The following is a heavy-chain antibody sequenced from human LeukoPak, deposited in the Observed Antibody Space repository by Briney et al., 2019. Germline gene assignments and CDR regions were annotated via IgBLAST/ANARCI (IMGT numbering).Heavy chain of an antibody. CDR1: GYTFTSCA. V-gene: IGHV1-2*02. CDR3: ARSGAWYYDILTGYYKGPAENWFDP. Sequence: GASVKVSCKASGYTFTSCAMNWVRQAPGQGLEWMGWINPNSGGTNYAQKFQGRVTMTRDTSISTAYMELSRLRSDDTAVYYCARSGAWYYDILTGYYKGPAENWFDPWGQGTLVTVSS. CDR2: INPNSGGT. J-gene: IGHJ5*02. D-gene: IGHD3-9*01.